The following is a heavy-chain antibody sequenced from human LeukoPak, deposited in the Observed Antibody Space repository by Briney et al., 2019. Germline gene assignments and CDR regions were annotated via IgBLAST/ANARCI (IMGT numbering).Heavy chain of an antibody. D-gene: IGHD5-24*01. Sequence: PSETLSLTCAVYGGSFSGYYWSWIRQPPGKGLGWIGEINHSGSTNYNPSLKSRVTISVDTSKNQFSLKLSSVTAADTAVYYCARVRFRWLQSVDIWGQGTMVTVSS. CDR3: ARVRFRWLQSVDI. CDR2: INHSGST. V-gene: IGHV4-34*01. CDR1: GGSFSGYY. J-gene: IGHJ3*02.